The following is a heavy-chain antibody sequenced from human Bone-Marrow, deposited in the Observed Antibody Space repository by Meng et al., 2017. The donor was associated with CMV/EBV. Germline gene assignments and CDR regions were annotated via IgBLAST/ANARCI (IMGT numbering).Heavy chain of an antibody. V-gene: IGHV3-23*01. Sequence: ASGFTFSSYAMSWVRQAPGKGLEWVSTIGGSGSSTYYADSVKGRFTISRDNSKNTLYLQMNSLRAEDTAIYYCAKGSGGYLYRPFDYWGQGTLVTVSS. D-gene: IGHD1-26*01. CDR3: AKGSGGYLYRPFDY. J-gene: IGHJ4*02. CDR2: IGGSGSST. CDR1: GFTFSSYA.